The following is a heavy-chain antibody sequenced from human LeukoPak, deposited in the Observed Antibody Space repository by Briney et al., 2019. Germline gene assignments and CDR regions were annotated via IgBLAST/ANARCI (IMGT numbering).Heavy chain of an antibody. Sequence: GAGVKVSLKASAYAFTVYYMAWVRQAPGQGLGWMGWSNLNGSGISYAQKVQVKGTMTMDTAISTASLELSRMRSEDAAMAVCSRSHLRGGGGPTLLPDYWGQGTLVTVSS. J-gene: IGHJ4*02. D-gene: IGHD6-13*01. V-gene: IGHV1-2*02. CDR2: SNLNGSGI. CDR1: AYAFTVYY. CDR3: SRSHLRGGGGPTLLPDY.